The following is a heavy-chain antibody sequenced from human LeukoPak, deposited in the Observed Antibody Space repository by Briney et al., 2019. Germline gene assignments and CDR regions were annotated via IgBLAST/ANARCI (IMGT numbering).Heavy chain of an antibody. CDR3: ARVSKDTAMVFDY. V-gene: IGHV1-2*02. CDR2: INPNSGGT. J-gene: IGHJ4*02. CDR1: GYTFTGYH. D-gene: IGHD5-18*01. Sequence: APVKVSCKASGYTFTGYHMHSVRQAPGQGLEWMGWINPNSGGTNYAQKFQGRVTMTRDTSISTAYMELSRLRSDDTAVYYCARVSKDTAMVFDYWGQGTLVTVSS.